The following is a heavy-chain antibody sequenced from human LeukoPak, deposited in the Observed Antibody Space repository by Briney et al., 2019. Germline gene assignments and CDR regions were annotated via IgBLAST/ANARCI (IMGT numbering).Heavy chain of an antibody. V-gene: IGHV1-2*02. CDR2: INPNSGGT. J-gene: IGHJ5*02. Sequence: ASVKVSCKASGYTFTGYYMHWVRQAPGHGVEWMGWINPNSGGTNYTQKFQGRVTMTRETYISTAYLQCSSLTASDTGMYYCARTYYYDISGYEFDPSGEGTLVTVSS. CDR1: GYTFTGYY. D-gene: IGHD3-22*01. CDR3: ARTYYYDISGYEFDP.